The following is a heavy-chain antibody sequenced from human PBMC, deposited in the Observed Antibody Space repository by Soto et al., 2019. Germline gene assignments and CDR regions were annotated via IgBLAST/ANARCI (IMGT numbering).Heavy chain of an antibody. CDR2: IKSKTDGGTT. D-gene: IGHD3-22*01. CDR1: GFTFSNAW. CDR3: TTDSPIVVVTSYDY. J-gene: IGHJ4*02. Sequence: GGSLRLSCAASGFTFSNAWMNWVRQAPGKGLEWVGRIKSKTDGGTTDYAAPVKGRFTISRDDSNNTLYLQMNSLKTEDTAVYYCTTDSPIVVVTSYDYWGQGTLVTVSS. V-gene: IGHV3-15*07.